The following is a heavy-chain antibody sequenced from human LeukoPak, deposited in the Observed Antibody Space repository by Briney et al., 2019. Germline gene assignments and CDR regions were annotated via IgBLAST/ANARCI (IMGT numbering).Heavy chain of an antibody. J-gene: IGHJ4*02. D-gene: IGHD2-2*01. Sequence: GGSLRLSCAASGFTFSIYSMNWLRQAPGKGLEWVSSISSAGTYIYYADSVKGRFTISRDNAKNSLYLQMNSLRAEDTAVYYCAREKVSCSSTSCSVWGQGTLVIVSS. V-gene: IGHV3-21*01. CDR3: AREKVSCSSTSCSV. CDR2: ISSAGTYI. CDR1: GFTFSIYS.